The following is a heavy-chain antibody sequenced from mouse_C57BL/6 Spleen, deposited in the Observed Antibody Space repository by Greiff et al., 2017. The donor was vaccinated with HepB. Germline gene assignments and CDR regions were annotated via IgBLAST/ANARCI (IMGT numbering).Heavy chain of an antibody. V-gene: IGHV3-6*01. D-gene: IGHD2-4*01. CDR1: GYSITSGYY. CDR3: ARVDLYDYLFDY. Sequence: EVKLMESGPGLVKPSQSLSLTCSVTGYSITSGYYWNWIRQFPGNKLEWMGYISYDGSNNYNPSLKNRISITRDTSKNQFFLKLNSVTTEDTATYYCARVDLYDYLFDYWGQGTTLTVSS. J-gene: IGHJ2*01. CDR2: ISYDGSN.